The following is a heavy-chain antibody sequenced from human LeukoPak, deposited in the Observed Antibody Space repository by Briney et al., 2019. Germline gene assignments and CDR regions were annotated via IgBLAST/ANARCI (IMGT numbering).Heavy chain of an antibody. CDR2: IKPDGSER. Sequence: GGSLRLSCAASGFTISNYWMNWVRQAPGKGLEWVAIIKPDGSERYYVDSVKGRFTISRDNAKSSVYLQMDSLRVEDAAVYYCARGPGLGYWGQGTLVTVSS. CDR3: ARGPGLGY. D-gene: IGHD3/OR15-3a*01. J-gene: IGHJ4*02. CDR1: GFTISNYW. V-gene: IGHV3-7*01.